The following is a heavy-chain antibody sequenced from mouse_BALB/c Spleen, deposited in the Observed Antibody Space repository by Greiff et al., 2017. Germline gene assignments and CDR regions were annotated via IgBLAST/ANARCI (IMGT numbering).Heavy chain of an antibody. D-gene: IGHD2-4*01. J-gene: IGHJ2*01. V-gene: IGHV3-1*02. CDR1: GYSITSGYS. Sequence: EVQVVESGPDLVKPSQSLSLTCTVTGYSITSGYSWPWIRQFPGNKLEWMGYIHYSGSTNYNPSLKSRISITRDTSKNQFFLQLNSVTTEDTATYYCASMITWYFDYWGQGTTLTVSS. CDR2: IHYSGST. CDR3: ASMITWYFDY.